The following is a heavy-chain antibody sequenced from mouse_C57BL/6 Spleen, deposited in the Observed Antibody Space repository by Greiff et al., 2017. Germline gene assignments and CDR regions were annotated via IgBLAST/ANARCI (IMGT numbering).Heavy chain of an antibody. CDR1: GFSLSTFGMG. Sequence: QVTLKESGPGILQPSQTLSLTCSFSGFSLSTFGMGVGWIRQPSGKGLEWLAHIWWDDDTYYNPALKSRLTISKDTSKNQVFLKIANVDTADTATYYCARIAGLYDYDVRTAWFAYWGQGTLVTVSA. J-gene: IGHJ3*01. CDR2: IWWDDDT. V-gene: IGHV8-8*01. CDR3: ARIAGLYDYDVRTAWFAY. D-gene: IGHD2-4*01.